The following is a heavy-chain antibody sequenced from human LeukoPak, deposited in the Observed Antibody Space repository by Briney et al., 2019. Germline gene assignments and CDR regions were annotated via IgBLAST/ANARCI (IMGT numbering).Heavy chain of an antibody. D-gene: IGHD6-13*01. CDR1: GFTLSSYA. CDR2: ISYDGSNK. CDR3: ARDHSSSFDY. J-gene: IGHJ4*02. Sequence: GGSLRLSCAASGFTLSSYAMHWVRQAPGKGLEWVAVISYDGSNKYYADSVKGRFTISRDNSKNTLYLQMNSLRAEDTAVYYCARDHSSSFDYWGQGTLVTVSS. V-gene: IGHV3-30-3*01.